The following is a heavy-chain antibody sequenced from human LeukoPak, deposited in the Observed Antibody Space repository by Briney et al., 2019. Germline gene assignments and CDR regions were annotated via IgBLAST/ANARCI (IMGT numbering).Heavy chain of an antibody. CDR3: ASLRIAAAGTDY. D-gene: IGHD6-13*01. CDR2: IYYSGST. J-gene: IGHJ4*02. CDR1: GGSISSYY. Sequence: PSETLSLTCTVSGGSISSYYWSWIRQPPGKGLEWIGYIYYSGSTNYNPSLKSRVTISVDTSKNQFSLKLSSVTAADTAVYYCASLRIAAAGTDYWGQGTLVTVSS. V-gene: IGHV4-59*08.